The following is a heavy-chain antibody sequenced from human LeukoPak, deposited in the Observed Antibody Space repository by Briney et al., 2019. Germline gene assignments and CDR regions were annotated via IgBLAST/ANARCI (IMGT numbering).Heavy chain of an antibody. CDR1: GYSISSGYY. CDR2: IYTSGST. CDR3: ARGRIAARSFVDY. J-gene: IGHJ4*02. V-gene: IGHV4-38-2*01. D-gene: IGHD6-6*01. Sequence: WETLSLTCAVSGYSISSGYYWGWIRQPPGKGLEWIGRIYTSGSTNYNPSLKSRVTISVDTSKNQFSLKLSSVTAADTAVYYCARGRIAARSFVDYWGQGTLVTVSS.